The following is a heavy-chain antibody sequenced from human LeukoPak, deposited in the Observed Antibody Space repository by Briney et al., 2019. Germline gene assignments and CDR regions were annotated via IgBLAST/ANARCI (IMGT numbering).Heavy chain of an antibody. Sequence: AASVKVSCKASGYTFTGYYMHWVRQAPGQGLEWMGRINPNSGGTNYAQKFQGRVTMTRDTSISTAYMELSRLRSDDTAVYYCARVPSSSIAAPSDYWGQGTLVTVSS. D-gene: IGHD6-6*01. CDR2: INPNSGGT. J-gene: IGHJ4*02. V-gene: IGHV1-2*06. CDR1: GYTFTGYY. CDR3: ARVPSSSIAAPSDY.